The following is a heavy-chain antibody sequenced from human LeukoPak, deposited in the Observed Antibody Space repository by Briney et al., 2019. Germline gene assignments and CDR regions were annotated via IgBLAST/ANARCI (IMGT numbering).Heavy chain of an antibody. D-gene: IGHD1-20*01. J-gene: IGHJ3*02. CDR2: IYTSGRT. V-gene: IGHV4-61*02. CDR3: ASQTLTDDAFDI. Sequence: PSETLSLTCTVSAGSVSSGTYYWNWIRQPAEKGLEWIGRIYTSGRTNYNPSLMSRVTISVDTSKNQFSLKLTSVTAADTAVYYCASQTLTDDAFDIWGQGTMVTVSS. CDR1: AGSVSSGTYY.